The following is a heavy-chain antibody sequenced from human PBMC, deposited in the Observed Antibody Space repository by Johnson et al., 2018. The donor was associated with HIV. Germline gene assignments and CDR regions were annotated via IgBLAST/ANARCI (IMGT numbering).Heavy chain of an antibody. J-gene: IGHJ3*02. Sequence: VQLVESGGGLVQPGGSLRLSCAASGFTVSSNYMSWVRQAPGKGLEWVGRIKSKTDGGTTDYAAPVKGRFTISRDDSKNTLYLQMNSLRAEDTAVYYCATYYYDSSGYSYAFDIWGQGTMVTVSS. D-gene: IGHD3-22*01. CDR2: IKSKTDGGTT. CDR3: ATYYYDSSGYSYAFDI. V-gene: IGHV3-15*01. CDR1: GFTVSSNY.